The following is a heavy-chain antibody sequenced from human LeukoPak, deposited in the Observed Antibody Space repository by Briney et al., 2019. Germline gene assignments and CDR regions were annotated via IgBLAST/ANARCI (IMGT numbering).Heavy chain of an antibody. D-gene: IGHD3-16*01. J-gene: IGHJ3*02. V-gene: IGHV3-23*01. CDR2: ISSSGGNT. Sequence: GGSLRLSCAASGFTFSSYSMSWVRQAPGKGLEWVSAISSSGGNTYYADSVKGRFTISRDNSKNTLYLQMNSLRAEDTAVYYCARDQGGSRGDAFDIWGQGTMVTVSS. CDR3: ARDQGGSRGDAFDI. CDR1: GFTFSSYS.